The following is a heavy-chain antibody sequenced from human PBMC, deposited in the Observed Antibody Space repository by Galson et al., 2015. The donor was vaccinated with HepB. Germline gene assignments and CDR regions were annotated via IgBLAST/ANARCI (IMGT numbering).Heavy chain of an antibody. CDR2: STRSSTGI. Sequence: SLRLSCGVSGFTSDEYGMHRVRQAPGKGLEWVSGSTRSSTGIGYAESVKGRFAISRYNARISLYLQTNSLRAKDTALYYCAKGSTVSTIDGFDIRGQGTVVTVSS. CDR1: GFTSDEYG. V-gene: IGHV3-9*02. J-gene: IGHJ3*02. D-gene: IGHD5/OR15-5a*01. CDR3: AKGSTVSTIDGFDI.